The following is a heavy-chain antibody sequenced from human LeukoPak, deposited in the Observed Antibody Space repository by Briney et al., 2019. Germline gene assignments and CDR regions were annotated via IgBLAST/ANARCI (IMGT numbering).Heavy chain of an antibody. CDR3: AYLGYCSSTSCFGDVY. D-gene: IGHD2-2*01. Sequence: ASVKVSCKASGYTFTGYYMHWVRQAPGQGLKWMGWINPNSGGTNYAQKFQGRVTMTRDTSISTAYMELSRLRSDDTAVYYCAYLGYCSSTSCFGDVYWGQGTLVTVSS. V-gene: IGHV1-2*02. CDR2: INPNSGGT. J-gene: IGHJ4*02. CDR1: GYTFTGYY.